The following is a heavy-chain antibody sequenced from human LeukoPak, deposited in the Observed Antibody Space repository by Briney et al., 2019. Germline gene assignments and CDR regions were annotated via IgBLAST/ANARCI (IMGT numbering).Heavy chain of an antibody. CDR3: ARHGDSDAFDI. D-gene: IGHD2-21*01. CDR2: IYYSGST. V-gene: IGHV4-39*01. J-gene: IGHJ3*02. Sequence: TPSETLSLTCTVSGGSISSSRYSWGWIRQPPGKGLEWIGSIYYSGSTYYNPSLKSRVTISVDTSKNQFSLKLSSVTAADTAVYYCARHGDSDAFDIWGQGTMVTVSS. CDR1: GGSISSSRYS.